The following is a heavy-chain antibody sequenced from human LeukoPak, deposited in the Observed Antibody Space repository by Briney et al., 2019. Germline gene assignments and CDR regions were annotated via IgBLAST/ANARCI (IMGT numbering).Heavy chain of an antibody. CDR3: AKVKPRDPMIADY. V-gene: IGHV3-23*01. J-gene: IGHJ4*02. CDR1: GFSLSDHY. CDR2: ISGSGGST. Sequence: GGSLRLSCAASGFSLSDHYMDWVRQVPGKGLEWVSAISGSGGSTYYADSVKGRFTISRDNSKNTLYLQMNSLRAEDTAVYYCAKVKPRDPMIADYWGQGTLVTVSS. D-gene: IGHD3-22*01.